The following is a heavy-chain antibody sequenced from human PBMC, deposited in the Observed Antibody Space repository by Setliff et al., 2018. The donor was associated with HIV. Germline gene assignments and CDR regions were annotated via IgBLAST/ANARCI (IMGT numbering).Heavy chain of an antibody. V-gene: IGHV4-34*01. CDR1: GGSFSSSY. CDR2: INHNGIT. Sequence: SETLSLTCAVYGGSFSSSYWSWIRQAPGKGLEWIGQINHNGITHYNPSLETRVTMFADTSKNQFSLRLSPVTAADTAIYYCAKGPRGLSLRYYSDFWAQGSQVTVSS. CDR3: AKGPRGLSLRYYSDF. J-gene: IGHJ4*02.